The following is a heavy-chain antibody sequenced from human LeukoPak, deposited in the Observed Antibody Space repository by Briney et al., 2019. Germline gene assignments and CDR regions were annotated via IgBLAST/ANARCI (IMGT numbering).Heavy chain of an antibody. D-gene: IGHD3-9*01. CDR1: GFTFSSYG. J-gene: IGHJ4*02. V-gene: IGHV4-34*08. CDR2: INHSGST. CDR3: ARTIRYFDWLLDY. Sequence: GSLRLSCAASGFTFSSYGMSWVRQAPGKGLEWIGEINHSGSTNYNPSLKSRVTISVDTSKNQFSLKLSSVTAADTAVYYCARTIRYFDWLLDYWGQGTLVTVSS.